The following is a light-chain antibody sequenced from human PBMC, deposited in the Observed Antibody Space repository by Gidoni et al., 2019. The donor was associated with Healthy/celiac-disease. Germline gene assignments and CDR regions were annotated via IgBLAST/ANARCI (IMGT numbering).Light chain of an antibody. V-gene: IGKV2-28*01. CDR2: LGS. Sequence: DIVRTQSPLSLPVTPGEPASISCRSSQSLLHSNGYNYLDWYLQKPGQSPQLLIYLGSNRASGVPDRFRGSGSGTDFTLKISRVEAEDVGVYYCMQALQTRTFGQGTKVEIK. J-gene: IGKJ1*01. CDR1: QSLLHSNGYNY. CDR3: MQALQTRT.